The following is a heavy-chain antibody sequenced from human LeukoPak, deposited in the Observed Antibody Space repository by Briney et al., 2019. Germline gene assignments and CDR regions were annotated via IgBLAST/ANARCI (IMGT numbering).Heavy chain of an antibody. V-gene: IGHV4-39*01. J-gene: IGHJ3*02. CDR1: GGSISSSGYF. CDR3: ATHTANDAFDI. CDR2: IYYSGST. Sequence: PSETLSLTCTVSGGSISSSGYFWGWIRQPPGKGLEWIGSIYYSGSTYNNPSLKSRVTISVDTSKNQFSLKLSSVTAADTAVYYCATHTANDAFDIWGQGTMVTISS. D-gene: IGHD5-18*01.